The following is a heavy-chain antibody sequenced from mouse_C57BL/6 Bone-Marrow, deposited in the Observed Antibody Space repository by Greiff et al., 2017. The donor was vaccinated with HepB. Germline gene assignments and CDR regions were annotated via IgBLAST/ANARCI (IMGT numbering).Heavy chain of an antibody. CDR1: GFTFSDYG. CDR2: ISSGSSTI. CDR3: ARQGIYYDYRMDY. D-gene: IGHD2-4*01. Sequence: VQLKESGGGLVKPGGSLKLSCAASGFTFSDYGMHWVRQAPEKGLEWVAYISSGSSTIYYADTVKGRFTISRDNAKNTLFLQMTSLRSEDTAMYYCARQGIYYDYRMDYWGQGTSVTVSS. J-gene: IGHJ4*01. V-gene: IGHV5-17*01.